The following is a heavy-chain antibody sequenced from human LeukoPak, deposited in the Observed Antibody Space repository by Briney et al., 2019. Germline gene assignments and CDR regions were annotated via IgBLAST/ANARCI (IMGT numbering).Heavy chain of an antibody. Sequence: GGSLRLSCAASGFTFSSYAMHWVRQAPGKGLEWVAVISYDGSNKYYADSVKGRFTISRDNSKNTLYLQMNSLRAEDTAVYYCARVADYSNSAHADYWGQGTLVTVSS. V-gene: IGHV3-30-3*01. D-gene: IGHD4-4*01. CDR1: GFTFSSYA. CDR3: ARVADYSNSAHADY. CDR2: ISYDGSNK. J-gene: IGHJ4*02.